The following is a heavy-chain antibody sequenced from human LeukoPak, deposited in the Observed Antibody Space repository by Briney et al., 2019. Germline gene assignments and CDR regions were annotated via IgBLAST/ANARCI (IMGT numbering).Heavy chain of an antibody. CDR1: GFTFSSYS. CDR3: ASAGAVAFDI. D-gene: IGHD1-26*01. V-gene: IGHV3-21*01. J-gene: IGHJ3*02. Sequence: GGSLRLSCAASGFTFSSYSMNWVRQAPGKGLEWVSSISSSSSYIYYADSVKGRFTISRDNAKNSLYLQMNSLRAEDTAVYYCASAGAVAFDIWGQGTMVTASS. CDR2: ISSSSSYI.